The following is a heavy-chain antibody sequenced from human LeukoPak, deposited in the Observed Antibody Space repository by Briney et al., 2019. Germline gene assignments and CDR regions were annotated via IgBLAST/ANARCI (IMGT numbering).Heavy chain of an antibody. J-gene: IGHJ5*02. CDR3: ARDAGNSGYGCDL. Sequence: PGGSLRLSCAASGFIFSQYSMNWVRQAPGKGLEWVSHIRSSSETFYADSVKGRFTISRDNARNSLYLQMNNLRGEDTAIYYCARDAGNSGYGCDLWGQGTLVTVSP. D-gene: IGHD5-12*01. CDR1: GFIFSQYS. CDR2: IRSSSET. V-gene: IGHV3-48*01.